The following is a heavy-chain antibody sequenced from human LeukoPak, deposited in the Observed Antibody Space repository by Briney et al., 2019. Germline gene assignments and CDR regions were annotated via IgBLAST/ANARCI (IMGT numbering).Heavy chain of an antibody. CDR3: ARVGHGQWLVRAVYNWFDP. V-gene: IGHV3-66*02. Sequence: PGGSLRLSCAASGFTVSSNYMSWVRQAPGKGLEWVSVIYSGGSTYYADSVKGRFTISRDNSKNTLYLQMNSLRAEDTAVYYCARVGHGQWLVRAVYNWFDPWGQGTLVTVSS. J-gene: IGHJ5*02. CDR2: IYSGGST. D-gene: IGHD6-19*01. CDR1: GFTVSSNY.